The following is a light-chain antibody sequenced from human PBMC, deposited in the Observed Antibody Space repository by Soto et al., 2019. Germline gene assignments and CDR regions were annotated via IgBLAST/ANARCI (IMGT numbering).Light chain of an antibody. CDR1: SSDVGSYNR. CDR3: SSFTSSSTYV. Sequence: QSALTQPPSVSGSPGQSVAISCTGTSSDVGSYNRVAWYQQPPGTAPKLMIYEVSNRPSGVPDRFSGSKSGNTASLTSSGLQAEDEADYDCSSFTSSSTYVFATGTKLTVL. CDR2: EVS. V-gene: IGLV2-18*02. J-gene: IGLJ1*01.